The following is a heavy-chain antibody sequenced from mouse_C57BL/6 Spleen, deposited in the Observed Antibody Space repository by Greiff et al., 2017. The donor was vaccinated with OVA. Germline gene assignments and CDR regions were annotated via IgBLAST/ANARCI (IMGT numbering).Heavy chain of an antibody. Sequence: EVQLVESGPGMVKPSQSLSLTCTVTGYSITSGYDWHWIRHFPGNKLEWMGYISYSGSTNYNPSLKSRISITHDTSKNHFFLKLNSVTTEDTATYYCARGHGYYFPWFAYWGQGTLVTVSA. J-gene: IGHJ3*01. V-gene: IGHV3-1*01. CDR2: ISYSGST. CDR3: ARGHGYYFPWFAY. CDR1: GYSITSGYD. D-gene: IGHD2-3*01.